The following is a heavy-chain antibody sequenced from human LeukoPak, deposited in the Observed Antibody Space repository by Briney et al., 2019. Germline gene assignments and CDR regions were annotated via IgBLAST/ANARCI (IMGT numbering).Heavy chain of an antibody. J-gene: IGHJ4*02. D-gene: IGHD5-18*01. Sequence: GGPLRLPCAASGYTFNSYDMHWARQAPGKRLEWVAFIWSEGTNKHYADSVKRRLTIYRDNSKNTLYLQMNSLRPEDAAVYYCARGYSFHFDYWGQGTLVTVSS. CDR3: ARGYSFHFDY. CDR2: IWSEGTNK. V-gene: IGHV3-30*02. CDR1: GYTFNSYD.